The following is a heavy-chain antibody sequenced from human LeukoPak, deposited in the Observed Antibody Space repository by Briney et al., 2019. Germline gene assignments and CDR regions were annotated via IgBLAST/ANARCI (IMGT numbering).Heavy chain of an antibody. J-gene: IGHJ4*02. Sequence: GGSLRLSCAASGFTFSSYAMSWVRQAPGKGLKWVSAISGSGGSTYYADSVKGRFTISRDNAKNTLYLQMNSLRAEDTAVYYCARGRTITMVRGVLDYWGQGTLVTVSS. CDR2: ISGSGGST. CDR1: GFTFSSYA. D-gene: IGHD3-10*01. V-gene: IGHV3-23*01. CDR3: ARGRTITMVRGVLDY.